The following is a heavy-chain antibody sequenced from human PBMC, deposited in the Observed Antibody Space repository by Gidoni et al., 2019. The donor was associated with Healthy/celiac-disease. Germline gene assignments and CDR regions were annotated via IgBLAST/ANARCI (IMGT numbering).Heavy chain of an antibody. CDR1: GGSMSSSSYY. CDR3: ARHHVSSIATRIDYYYYDMDV. D-gene: IGHD6-6*01. CDR2: IYYSGST. V-gene: IGHV4-39*01. Sequence: QVQLQESGPGLVKSSETLSLTCSVSGGSMSSSSYYWGWIRPPPGKGLEWIGSIYYSGSTYYNPSLKSRVTISVDTSRNQFSLKLSSVTAADTAVYYCARHHVSSIATRIDYYYYDMDVWGQGTTVTVSS. J-gene: IGHJ6*02.